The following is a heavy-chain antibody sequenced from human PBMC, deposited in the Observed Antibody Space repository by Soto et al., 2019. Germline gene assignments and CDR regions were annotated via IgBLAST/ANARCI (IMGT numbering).Heavy chain of an antibody. D-gene: IGHD2-15*01. Sequence: PSETLSLTCTVSGGSISGSYWSWIRQTPGKVLEWVGYIHYSGSTNYNPSLKSRVTMSVDSAKNQFSLQLSSVTAADTAVYFCTKYRRTDAEGYSFDYWGQGALLTAPQ. CDR3: TKYRRTDAEGYSFDY. CDR2: IHYSGST. J-gene: IGHJ4*02. V-gene: IGHV4-59*01. CDR1: GGSISGSY.